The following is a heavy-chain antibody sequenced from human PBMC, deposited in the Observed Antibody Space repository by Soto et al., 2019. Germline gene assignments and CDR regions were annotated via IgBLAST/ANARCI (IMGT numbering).Heavy chain of an antibody. CDR1: GFTFSSYA. Sequence: QVQLVESGGGVVQPGRSLRLSCAASGFTFSSYAMHWVRQAPGKGLEWVAVISYDGSNKYYADSVKGRFTISRDNSKNTLYLQMNSLRAEDTVVYYCAKNLHYISGPPSFVYLGLGTLVTVSS. V-gene: IGHV3-30-3*02. CDR2: ISYDGSNK. CDR3: AKNLHYISGPPSFVY. D-gene: IGHD3-22*01. J-gene: IGHJ4*02.